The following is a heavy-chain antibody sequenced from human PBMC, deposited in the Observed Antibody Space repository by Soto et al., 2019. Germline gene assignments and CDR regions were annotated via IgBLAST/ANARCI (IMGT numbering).Heavy chain of an antibody. CDR1: GFTFRTFG. Sequence: QVLLVETGGGVVQPGRSLRLSCAASGFTFRTFGMHWVRQAPGKGLEWVSVIWNDGSKKFYADSVKGRFTISRDNSNNTLYLQMDSLRPEDTSVYSCVNGNQNLFDYWGQGTLVTVSS. D-gene: IGHD1-1*01. V-gene: IGHV3-33*06. CDR3: VNGNQNLFDY. J-gene: IGHJ4*02. CDR2: IWNDGSKK.